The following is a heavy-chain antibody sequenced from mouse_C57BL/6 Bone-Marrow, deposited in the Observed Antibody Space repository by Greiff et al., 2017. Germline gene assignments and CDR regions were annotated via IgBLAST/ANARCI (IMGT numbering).Heavy chain of an antibody. CDR2: IDPENGDT. D-gene: IGHD1-1*01. CDR1: GFNIKDDY. V-gene: IGHV14-4*01. CDR3: TKGLTTFDY. J-gene: IGHJ2*01. Sequence: EVQRVESGAELVRPGASVKLSCTASGFNIKDDYMHWVKQRPEQGLAWIGWIDPENGDTEYASKFQGKATITADTSSNTAYLQLSSLTSEDTAVYYCTKGLTTFDYWGQGTTLTVSS.